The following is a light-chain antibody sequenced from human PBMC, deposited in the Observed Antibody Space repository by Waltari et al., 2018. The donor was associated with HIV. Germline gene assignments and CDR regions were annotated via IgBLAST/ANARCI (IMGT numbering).Light chain of an antibody. J-gene: IGLJ2*01. CDR1: SSNIERNY. Sequence: QSVLTQPPSTSGTPGQRVTISCYGSSSNIERNYVYWYQQLPGTAPKLLIYRNTQRPSGVPDRFSGSKSGTSASLAISGLRSEDEAEYYCAAWDDSLRGVFGGGTKLTVL. V-gene: IGLV1-47*01. CDR3: AAWDDSLRGV. CDR2: RNT.